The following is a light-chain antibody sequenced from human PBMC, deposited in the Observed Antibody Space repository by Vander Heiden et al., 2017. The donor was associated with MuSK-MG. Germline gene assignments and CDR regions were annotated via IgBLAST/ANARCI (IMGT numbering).Light chain of an antibody. CDR1: HSGSSSY. V-gene: IGKV3-20*01. J-gene: IGKJ5*01. CDR3: QQYGSAPIT. Sequence: IVLTQSAGTLSLSPGASATLSCRARHSGSSSYSALYQPEPGQAPRLLIFGELNRATGTQDRFSGSGSGTDFPLTISRLEPEDFAVYYCQQYGSAPITFGQGTRLDIK. CDR2: GEL.